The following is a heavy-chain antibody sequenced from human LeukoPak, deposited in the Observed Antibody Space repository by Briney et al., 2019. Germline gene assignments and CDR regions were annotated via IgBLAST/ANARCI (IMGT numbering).Heavy chain of an antibody. J-gene: IGHJ4*02. Sequence: GGSLRLSCAASGFTFSSYGMHWVRQAPGKGLEWVAVIWYDGSNKYYADSVKGRFTISRDNPKNTLYLQMNSLRAEDTAVYYCARVPYLEVDTAMALLDYWGQGTLVTVSS. D-gene: IGHD5-18*01. V-gene: IGHV3-33*01. CDR3: ARVPYLEVDTAMALLDY. CDR2: IWYDGSNK. CDR1: GFTFSSYG.